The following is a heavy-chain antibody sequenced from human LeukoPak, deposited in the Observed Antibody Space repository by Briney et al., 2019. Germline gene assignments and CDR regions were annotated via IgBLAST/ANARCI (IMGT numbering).Heavy chain of an antibody. CDR1: GFTFSSYG. CDR2: IRYDGSNK. D-gene: IGHD6-13*01. CDR3: AKEQGSSWSRSFDY. Sequence: PGGSLRLSCAASGFTFSSYGMHWVRQAPGKGLEWVAFIRYDGSNKYYADSVKGRFTISRDNSKNTLYLQMNSLRAEDTAVYYCAKEQGSSWSRSFDYWGQGTLVTVSS. V-gene: IGHV3-30*02. J-gene: IGHJ4*02.